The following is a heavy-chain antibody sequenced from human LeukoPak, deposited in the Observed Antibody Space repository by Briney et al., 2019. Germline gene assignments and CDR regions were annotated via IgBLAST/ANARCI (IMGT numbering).Heavy chain of an antibody. D-gene: IGHD6-13*01. J-gene: IGHJ3*02. CDR2: ISAYNGNT. V-gene: IGHV1-18*01. CDR3: ARYSSSFLDGQVYAFDI. Sequence: ASVKVSCKASGYTFTSYGISWVRQAPGQGLEWMGWISAYNGNTNYAQKLQGRVTMTTDTSMSTAYMELRSLRSDDTAVYYCARYSSSFLDGQVYAFDIWGQGTMVTVSS. CDR1: GYTFTSYG.